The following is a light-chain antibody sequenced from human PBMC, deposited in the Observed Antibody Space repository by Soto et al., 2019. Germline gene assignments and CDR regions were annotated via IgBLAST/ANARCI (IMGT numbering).Light chain of an antibody. CDR3: SSYTSGSTLE. CDR1: SSDVGGYNY. J-gene: IGLJ2*01. CDR2: EVS. V-gene: IGLV2-14*01. Sequence: QSVLTQPASVSGSPGQSITISCTGTSSDVGGYNYVSWYQHHPGKAPKLMIYEVSNRPSGISNRFSGSKSGNTASLTISGLQAKDEADYYCSSYTSGSTLEFGGGTKLTVL.